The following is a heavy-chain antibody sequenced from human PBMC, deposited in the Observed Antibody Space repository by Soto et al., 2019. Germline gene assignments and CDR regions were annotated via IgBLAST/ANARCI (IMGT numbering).Heavy chain of an antibody. CDR1: GFTFSSYG. CDR3: ARPPRGGYDSLYYFDY. J-gene: IGHJ4*02. Sequence: GGSLRLSCAASGFTFSSYGMHWVRQAPGKGLEWVAVIWYDGSNKYYADSVKGRFTISRDNSKNTLYLQMNSLRAEDTAVYYCARPPRGGYDSLYYFDYWGQGTLVTVSS. CDR2: IWYDGSNK. V-gene: IGHV3-33*01. D-gene: IGHD5-12*01.